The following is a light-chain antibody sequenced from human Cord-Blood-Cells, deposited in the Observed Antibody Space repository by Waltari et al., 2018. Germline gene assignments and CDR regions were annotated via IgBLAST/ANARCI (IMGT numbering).Light chain of an antibody. J-gene: IGLJ3*02. CDR2: YVI. CDR3: SSYTSSSTPV. CDR1: RTYLVAYTY. Sequence: QSALPQPASVSGSPGQSITLSCPVPRTYLVAYTYVSWYQQHPGKAPKLMIYYVINRPSGVSNRFSGYKSGNTASLTISGLQAEDEADYYCSSYTSSSTPVFSGGTKLTVL. V-gene: IGLV2-14*01.